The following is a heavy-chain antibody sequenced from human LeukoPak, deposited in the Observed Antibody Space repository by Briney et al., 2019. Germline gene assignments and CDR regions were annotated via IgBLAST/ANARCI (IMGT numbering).Heavy chain of an antibody. J-gene: IGHJ4*02. CDR3: ARRAGAYSHPYDY. Sequence: QPGGSLRLSCTVSGFTVSSNSMSWVRQAPGKGLEWVSFIYSDNTHYSYSVKGRFTISRDNSKNTLYLQMNSLRAEDTAVYYCARRAGAYSHPYDYWGQGTLVTVSS. D-gene: IGHD4/OR15-4a*01. CDR2: IYSDNT. CDR1: GFTVSSNS. V-gene: IGHV3-53*01.